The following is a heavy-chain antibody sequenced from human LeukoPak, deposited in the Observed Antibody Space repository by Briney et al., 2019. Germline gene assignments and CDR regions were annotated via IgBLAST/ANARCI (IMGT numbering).Heavy chain of an antibody. Sequence: GGSLRLSCAASGFTFTNYAMNWVRQAPAKGLEWVSAIDSGGGTYYADSVKGRFTISRDNSKNALYLQLSSLRAEDTAVYYCAKGPQGDWGQGALVTVSS. CDR1: GFTFTNYA. V-gene: IGHV3-23*01. CDR3: AKGPQGD. D-gene: IGHD3-16*01. J-gene: IGHJ4*02. CDR2: IDSGGGT.